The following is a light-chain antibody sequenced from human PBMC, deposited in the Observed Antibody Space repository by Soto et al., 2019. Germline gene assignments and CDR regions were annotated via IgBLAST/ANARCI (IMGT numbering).Light chain of an antibody. Sequence: EIVLTQSPGTLSLSPGERATLSCRASQSVSSSYLAWYQQKPGQAPRLLIYGASSRATGIPDRFSGSGSGTDFTLTISRLEPEDLAVYYCQQYGSPPPVTFGGGTKVDIK. J-gene: IGKJ4*01. CDR3: QQYGSPPPVT. V-gene: IGKV3-20*01. CDR2: GAS. CDR1: QSVSSSY.